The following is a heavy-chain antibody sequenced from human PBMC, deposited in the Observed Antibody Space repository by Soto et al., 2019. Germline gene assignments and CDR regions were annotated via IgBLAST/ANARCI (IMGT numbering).Heavy chain of an antibody. V-gene: IGHV2-5*02. CDR2: IYWDDDK. CDR1: GLSLSTRGVG. J-gene: IGHJ4*02. CDR3: AHIGISTWFTY. Sequence: QITLKESGPTLVKPTQTLTLTCTFSGLSLSTRGVGVGWIRQPPGKALEWLALIYWDDDKRYSPSLRSRLTITKDTSKNQVVLTLTNMDPVDTATYYCAHIGISTWFTYWGQGTLVTVSS. D-gene: IGHD3-10*01.